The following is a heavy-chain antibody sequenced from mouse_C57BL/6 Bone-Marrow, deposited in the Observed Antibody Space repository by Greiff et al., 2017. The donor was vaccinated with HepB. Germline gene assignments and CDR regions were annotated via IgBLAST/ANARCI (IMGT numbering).Heavy chain of an antibody. J-gene: IGHJ2*01. V-gene: IGHV1-55*01. CDR1: GYTFTSYW. D-gene: IGHD1-1*01. Sequence: VKLQQPGAELVKPGASVKMSCKASGYTFTSYWITWVKQRPGQGLEWIGDIYPGSGSTNYNEKFKSKATLTVDTSSSTAYMQLSSLTSGDSAVYYCAREIPTIVADFDYWGQGTTLTVSS. CDR2: IYPGSGST. CDR3: AREIPTIVADFDY.